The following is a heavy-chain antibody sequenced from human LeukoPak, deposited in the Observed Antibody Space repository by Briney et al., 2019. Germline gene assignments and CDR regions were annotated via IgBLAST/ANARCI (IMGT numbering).Heavy chain of an antibody. V-gene: IGHV1-2*02. CDR2: INPNSGGT. D-gene: IGHD4-11*01. Sequence: ASVKVSCKASGYTFTGYYMHWVRQAPGQGLEWMGWINPNSGGTNYAQKFQGRVTMTRDTSISTAYMELRSLRSDDTAVYHCARFYSSYQPADYWGQGTLVTVSS. CDR3: ARFYSSYQPADY. CDR1: GYTFTGYY. J-gene: IGHJ4*02.